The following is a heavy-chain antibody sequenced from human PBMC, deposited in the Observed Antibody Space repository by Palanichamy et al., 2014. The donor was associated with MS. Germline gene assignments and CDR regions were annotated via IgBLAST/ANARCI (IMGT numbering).Heavy chain of an antibody. CDR1: GYTFTSYN. D-gene: IGHD6-19*01. CDR2: ISPYNGNT. J-gene: IGHJ3*02. Sequence: VQLVQSGAEVKKPGASVKVSCKASGYTFTSYNINWVRQAPGQGLEWMGWISPYNGNTNYAQKLQGRVTVTTDTSTSTAYMELRSLRSDDTAMYYCATGGRVAVAGSWDDAFDIWGQGTMVTVSS. CDR3: ATGGRVAVAGSWDDAFDI. V-gene: IGHV1-18*04.